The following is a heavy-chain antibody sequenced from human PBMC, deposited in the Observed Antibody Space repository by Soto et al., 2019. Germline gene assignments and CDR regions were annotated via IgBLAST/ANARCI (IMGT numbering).Heavy chain of an antibody. Sequence: QVQLVQSGAEVKKPGSSVKVPCTASGGTFSSYAISWVRQAPGQGLEWMGGIIPIFGTANYAQKFQGRVTITADKSTSTAYMELSSLRYEDTAVYYCASDSGWSQYNWFDPWGQGTLVTVSS. CDR2: IIPIFGTA. CDR1: GGTFSSYA. D-gene: IGHD6-19*01. CDR3: ASDSGWSQYNWFDP. J-gene: IGHJ5*02. V-gene: IGHV1-69*06.